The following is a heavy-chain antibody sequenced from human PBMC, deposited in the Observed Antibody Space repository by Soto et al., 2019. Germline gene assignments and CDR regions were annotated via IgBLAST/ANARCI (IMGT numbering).Heavy chain of an antibody. Sequence: QVQLVQSGAEVKKPGASVKVSCKASGYTFTSYGISWVRQAPGQGLEWMGWISAYNGNTNYAQKLQGRVTMTTDTSTSTAYMELRSLRSDDTAVYYCARDRGTTVTPWDYYYYGIDVWGQGTTVTVSS. V-gene: IGHV1-18*01. J-gene: IGHJ6*02. D-gene: IGHD4-17*01. CDR2: ISAYNGNT. CDR3: ARDRGTTVTPWDYYYYGIDV. CDR1: GYTFTSYG.